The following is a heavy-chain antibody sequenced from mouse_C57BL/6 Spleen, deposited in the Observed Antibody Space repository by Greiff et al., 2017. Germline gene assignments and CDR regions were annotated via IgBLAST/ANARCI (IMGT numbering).Heavy chain of an antibody. CDR1: GYTFTSYW. CDR3: ARRDDRAMDY. Sequence: QVQLQQPGAELVKPGASVKLSCKASGYTFTSYWMHWVKLRPGHGLEWICLIPPNSGSTNYNEKFKSKATLTVDKSSSTAYMKLSSLTSEDSAVYYCARRDDRAMDYWGQGTSVTVSS. V-gene: IGHV1-64*01. CDR2: IPPNSGST. D-gene: IGHD2-12*01. J-gene: IGHJ4*01.